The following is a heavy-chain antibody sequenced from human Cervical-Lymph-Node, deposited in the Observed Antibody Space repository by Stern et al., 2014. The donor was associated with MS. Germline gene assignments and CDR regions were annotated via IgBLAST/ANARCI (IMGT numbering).Heavy chain of an antibody. CDR1: GVTFSSLS. J-gene: IGHJ4*02. Sequence: QVQLVQSGAEVKKPGSSVKVSCKASGVTFSSLSVSWVRRVPGHGLQWMGGITPKVGKSNYGQKVQGRLHIFGDESTETVYMKLGGLISEDTAVYYCARDQAGIAAHWGQGTLVTVSS. CDR2: ITPKVGKS. D-gene: IGHD6-13*01. CDR3: ARDQAGIAAH. V-gene: IGHV1-69*01.